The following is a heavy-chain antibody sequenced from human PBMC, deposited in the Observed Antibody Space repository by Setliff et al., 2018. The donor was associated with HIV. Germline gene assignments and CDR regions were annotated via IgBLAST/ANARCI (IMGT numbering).Heavy chain of an antibody. V-gene: IGHV4-39*07. D-gene: IGHD2-15*01. Sequence: SETLSLTGTVSGGSISSSSSYWGWIRQPPGKGLEWIGSIYYSRSTFYNPSLKSRVSISLDMSKNLFSLNLTSVTAADTAVYYCARDLGYCSGGSCYFYYWGQGTLVTVSS. CDR2: IYYSRST. CDR3: ARDLGYCSGGSCYFYY. CDR1: GGSISSSSSY. J-gene: IGHJ4*02.